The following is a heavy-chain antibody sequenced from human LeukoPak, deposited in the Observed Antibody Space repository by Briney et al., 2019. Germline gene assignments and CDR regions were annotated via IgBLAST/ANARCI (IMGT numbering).Heavy chain of an antibody. V-gene: IGHV1-69*05. D-gene: IGHD6-13*01. J-gene: IGHJ4*02. CDR2: IIPIFGTA. Sequence: SVKVPCKASGGTFSSYAISWVRPAPGQGLEWMGGIIPIFGTANYAQKFQGRVTITTDESTSTAYMELSSLRSEDTAVYYCARLGRYSSSWAFDYWGQGTLVTVSS. CDR3: ARLGRYSSSWAFDY. CDR1: GGTFSSYA.